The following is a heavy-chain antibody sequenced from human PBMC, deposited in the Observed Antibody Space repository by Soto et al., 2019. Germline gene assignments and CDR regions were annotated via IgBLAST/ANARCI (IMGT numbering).Heavy chain of an antibody. CDR2: IDPSDSYT. V-gene: IGHV5-10-1*01. Sequence: GESLKISCKGSGYSFTSYWISWVRQMPGKGLEWMGRIDPSDSYTNYSPSFQGHVTISADKSISTAYLQWSSLKASDTAMYYCARLGIAAAGDYYYYYYGMDVWGQGTTVTVS. CDR1: GYSFTSYW. D-gene: IGHD6-13*01. J-gene: IGHJ6*02. CDR3: ARLGIAAAGDYYYYYYGMDV.